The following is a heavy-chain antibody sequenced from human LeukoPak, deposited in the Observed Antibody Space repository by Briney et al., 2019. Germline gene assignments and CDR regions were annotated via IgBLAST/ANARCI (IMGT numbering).Heavy chain of an antibody. V-gene: IGHV1-3*04. CDR1: GYTFTTYA. CDR3: ARAGGDYYDSSAYPLDF. Sequence: ASVKVSCKASGYTFTTYAMHWVRQAPGQRLEWMGWINTGSGNTRYSQKFQGRVTFNRDTSASTVYMELSSLRSEDTAVYYCARAGGDYYDSSAYPLDFWGQGALVTVSS. J-gene: IGHJ4*02. CDR2: INTGSGNT. D-gene: IGHD3-22*01.